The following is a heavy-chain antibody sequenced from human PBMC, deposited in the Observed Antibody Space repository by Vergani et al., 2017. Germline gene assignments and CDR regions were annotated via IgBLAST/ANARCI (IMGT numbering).Heavy chain of an antibody. V-gene: IGHV1-2*06. J-gene: IGHJ6*03. CDR1: GYTFTGYY. D-gene: IGHD3-3*01. Sequence: QVQLVQSGAEVKKPGASVKVSCKASGYTFTGYYMHWVRQAPGQGLEWMGRINPNSGGTNYAQKFQGRVTMTRDTSISTAYMELSRLRSDDTAVYYCARDQADFWSGYSIDYYYYXMDVWGKGTTVTVSS. CDR2: INPNSGGT. CDR3: ARDQADFWSGYSIDYYYYXMDV.